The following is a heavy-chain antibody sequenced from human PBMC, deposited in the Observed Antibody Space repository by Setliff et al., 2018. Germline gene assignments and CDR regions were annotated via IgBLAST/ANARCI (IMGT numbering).Heavy chain of an antibody. J-gene: IGHJ5*01. CDR1: GDSISNTGYY. V-gene: IGHV4-39*02. D-gene: IGHD4-4*01. Sequence: SETLSLTCIVAGDSISNTGYYWGWTRQPPGKGLEWIGRIYNSGTTNYNPSLKSRVTISADTSNNSFSLNLFSVTAADTAVYYCAGRDYSGGDSWGHGTLVTVSS. CDR2: IYNSGTT. CDR3: AGRDYSGGDS.